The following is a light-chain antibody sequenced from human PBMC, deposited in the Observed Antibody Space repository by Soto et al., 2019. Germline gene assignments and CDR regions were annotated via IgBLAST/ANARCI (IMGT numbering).Light chain of an antibody. CDR3: EQYASSVT. J-gene: IGKJ1*01. CDR1: QSFSSTF. CDR2: GAS. V-gene: IGKV3-20*01. Sequence: EILLTQSPDSLSLSPGDRATLSCRASQSFSSTFFAWYQQKPGQAPRLLIYGASSRATGIPDRFSGSGSGTDFTLTIRRLAPEDFAVYYCEQYASSVTFGQGTKVEIK.